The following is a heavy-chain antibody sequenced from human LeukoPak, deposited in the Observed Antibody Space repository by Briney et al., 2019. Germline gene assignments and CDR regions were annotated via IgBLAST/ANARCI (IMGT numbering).Heavy chain of an antibody. D-gene: IGHD6-19*01. CDR1: GFTFSSYA. J-gene: IGHJ6*03. CDR2: IRYDGSNK. Sequence: GGSLRLSCAASGFTFSSYAMHWVRQAPGKGLEWVAFIRYDGSNKYYADSVKGRFTISRDNSKNTLYLQMNSLRAEDTAVYYCAKDQPVVGPYYYYYYMDVWGKGTTVTISS. CDR3: AKDQPVVGPYYYYYYMDV. V-gene: IGHV3-30*02.